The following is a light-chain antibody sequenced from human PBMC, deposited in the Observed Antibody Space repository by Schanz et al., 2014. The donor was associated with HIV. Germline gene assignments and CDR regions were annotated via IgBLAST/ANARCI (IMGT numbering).Light chain of an antibody. CDR2: DDS. CDR3: SSLSTSGAPV. V-gene: IGLV2-14*03. CDR1: NSDIDFDYY. Sequence: QSALTQPASVSGSPGQSITISCTGPNSDIDFDYYVSWFQQHPGKAPQLMICDDSRRPSGVSNRFSGSKSGNTASLIINDLQPDDEADYYCSSLSTSGAPVFGTGTKLTV. J-gene: IGLJ1*01.